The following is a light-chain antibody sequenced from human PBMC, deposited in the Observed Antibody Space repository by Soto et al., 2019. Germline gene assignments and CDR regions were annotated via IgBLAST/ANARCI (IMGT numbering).Light chain of an antibody. V-gene: IGKV1-5*01. J-gene: IGKJ4*02. CDR3: QQCYSIPRT. Sequence: DIQMTQSPSTLPASIGDRVTITCRASQSISSWLAWYQQKPGKAPQLLIYAASILQSGVPSRFSGSGSGTDFTLSISSLQPDDFATYYCQQCYSIPRTLGRGTKVDIK. CDR2: AAS. CDR1: QSISSW.